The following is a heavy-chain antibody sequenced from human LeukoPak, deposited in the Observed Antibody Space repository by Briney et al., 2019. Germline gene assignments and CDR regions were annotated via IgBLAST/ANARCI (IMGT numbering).Heavy chain of an antibody. CDR1: GFTFSSYS. CDR3: ARDSAGYYDYVWGSYRCFDY. Sequence: PGGSLRLSCAASGFTFSSYSMNWVRQAPGKGLEWVSYISSSSTIYYADSVKGRFTISRANAKNSLYLQMNSLRAEDTAVYYCARDSAGYYDYVWGSYRCFDYWGQGTLVTVSS. D-gene: IGHD3-16*02. J-gene: IGHJ4*02. V-gene: IGHV3-48*01. CDR2: ISSSSTI.